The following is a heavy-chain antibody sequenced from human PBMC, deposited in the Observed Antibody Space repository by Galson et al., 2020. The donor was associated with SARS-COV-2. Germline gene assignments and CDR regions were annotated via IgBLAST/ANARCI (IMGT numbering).Heavy chain of an antibody. CDR1: GFTFSSYA. CDR3: ARDRPYGDLYPA. V-gene: IGHV3-30-3*01. D-gene: IGHD4-17*01. Sequence: GGSLRLSCAASGFTFSSYAMHWVRQAPGKGLEWVAVISYDGSNKYYADSVKGRFTISRDNSKNTLYLQMNSLRAEDTAGYYCARDRPYGDLYPAWGQGTLVTVSS. J-gene: IGHJ5*02. CDR2: ISYDGSNK.